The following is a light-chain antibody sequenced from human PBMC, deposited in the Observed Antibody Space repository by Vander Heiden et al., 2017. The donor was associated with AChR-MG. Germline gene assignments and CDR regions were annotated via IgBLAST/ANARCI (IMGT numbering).Light chain of an antibody. CDR2: AAS. J-gene: IGKJ4*01. CDR3: KKYNSAPGLT. CDR1: QGISNY. V-gene: IGKV1-27*01. Sequence: DIQMTQSPSSLSASVGDRVTITCRASQGISNYLAWYQQKPGKVPKLLIYAASTLQSGVPSRFSGSGSGTDFTLTISSLQPEDVATYYCKKYNSAPGLTFGGGTKVEIK.